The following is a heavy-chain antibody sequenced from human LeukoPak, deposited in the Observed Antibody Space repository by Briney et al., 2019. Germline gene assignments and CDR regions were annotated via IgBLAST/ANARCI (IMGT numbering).Heavy chain of an antibody. Sequence: PSETLSLTCTVAGGSISSGGSYWGWIRQPQGKGLEWVGSINYSGSTYYNPSLKSRVTISVDTSKNQFSLKLSSVTAADTAVYYCSLGYCSSTSCYPDTPFDYWGQGTLVTVSS. CDR2: INYSGST. D-gene: IGHD2-2*01. CDR3: SLGYCSSTSCYPDTPFDY. J-gene: IGHJ4*02. V-gene: IGHV4-39*07. CDR1: GGSISSGGSY.